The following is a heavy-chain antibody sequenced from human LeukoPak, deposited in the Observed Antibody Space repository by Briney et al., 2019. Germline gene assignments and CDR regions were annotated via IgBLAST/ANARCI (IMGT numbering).Heavy chain of an antibody. Sequence: PSETLSLTCTVSGGSIRSSVYYWGWIRQPPGKGLEWMGSIFYSGRTYYNPSLKSRVTISVDTSKNQFSLKLSFITAADTAVYYCARHTGGEGYTYVTVFDYWGQGTLVTVST. CDR2: IFYSGRT. J-gene: IGHJ4*02. CDR1: GGSIRSSVYY. V-gene: IGHV4-39*01. CDR3: ARHTGGEGYTYVTVFDY. D-gene: IGHD5-24*01.